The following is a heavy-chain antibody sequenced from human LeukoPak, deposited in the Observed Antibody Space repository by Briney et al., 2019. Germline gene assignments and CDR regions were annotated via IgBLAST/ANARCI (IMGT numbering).Heavy chain of an antibody. D-gene: IGHD3-9*01. CDR1: GGSISSSSYY. J-gene: IGHJ5*02. CDR3: ARGEYDILTGYLNWFDP. V-gene: IGHV4-39*07. Sequence: SETLSLTCTVSGGSISSSSYYWGWIRQPPGKGLEWIGSIYYSGSTYYNPSLNSRVTISVDTSKNQFSLKLSSVTAAGTAVYYCARGEYDILTGYLNWFDPWGQGTLVTVSS. CDR2: IYYSGST.